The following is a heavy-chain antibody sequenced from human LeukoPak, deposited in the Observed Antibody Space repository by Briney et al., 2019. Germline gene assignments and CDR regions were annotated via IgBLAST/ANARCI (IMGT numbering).Heavy chain of an antibody. CDR2: FDPEDGET. CDR3: ATMAYYYDSSGYYGY. Sequence: ASVKVSCKVSGYTLTELSMHWVRQAPGKGLEWMGGFDPEDGETIYAQKFQGRVTMTEDTSTDTAYMELSSLRSEDTAVYYCATMAYYYDSSGYYGYWGQGTLVTVSS. V-gene: IGHV1-24*01. J-gene: IGHJ4*02. CDR1: GYTLTELS. D-gene: IGHD3-22*01.